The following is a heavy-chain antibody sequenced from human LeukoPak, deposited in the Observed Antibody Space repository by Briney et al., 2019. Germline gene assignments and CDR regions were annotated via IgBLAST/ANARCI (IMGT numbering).Heavy chain of an antibody. D-gene: IGHD3-22*01. J-gene: IGHJ3*02. CDR1: GYSISSGYY. Sequence: SETLSLTCTVSGYSISSGYYWGWIRQPPGKGLEWIGSIYHSGSTYYNPSLKSRVTISVDTSKNQFSLKLSSVTAVDTAVYYCARSSGYAFDIWGQGTMVTVSS. CDR2: IYHSGST. V-gene: IGHV4-38-2*02. CDR3: ARSSGYAFDI.